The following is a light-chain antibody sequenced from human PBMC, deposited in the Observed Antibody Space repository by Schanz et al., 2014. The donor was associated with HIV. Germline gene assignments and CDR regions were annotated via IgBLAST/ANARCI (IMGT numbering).Light chain of an antibody. CDR3: QQYDNWFPLT. Sequence: EIVMTQSPATLSVSPGERATLSCRASQSVSSNLAWYQQKPGQAPRLLIYGASTRATGIPARFSGSGSGTEFTLTISSLQSEDFAVYHCQQYDNWFPLTFGGGTKVEIK. V-gene: IGKV3-15*01. J-gene: IGKJ4*01. CDR1: QSVSSN. CDR2: GAS.